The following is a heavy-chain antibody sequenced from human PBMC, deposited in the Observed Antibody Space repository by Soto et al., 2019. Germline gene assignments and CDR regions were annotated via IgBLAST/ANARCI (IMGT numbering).Heavy chain of an antibody. CDR3: ASATIMITFGGVIVNFNFDY. J-gene: IGHJ4*02. Sequence: SETLSLTCTVSGGSISSSSYYWGWIRQPPGKGLEWIGSIYYSGSTYYNPSLKSRVTISVDTSKNQFSLKLSSVTAADTAVYYCASATIMITFGGVIVNFNFDYWGQGTLVTVSS. V-gene: IGHV4-39*01. CDR2: IYYSGST. CDR1: GGSISSSSYY. D-gene: IGHD3-16*02.